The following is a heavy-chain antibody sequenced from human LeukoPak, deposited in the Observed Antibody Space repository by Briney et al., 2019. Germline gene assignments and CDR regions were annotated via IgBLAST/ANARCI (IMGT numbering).Heavy chain of an antibody. V-gene: IGHV3-23*01. J-gene: IGHJ4*02. CDR3: ARDSGSYLQPTDY. Sequence: GGSLRLSCAASGFTFNTYAMACVRQAPGKGLEWVSSITGNGVSTYYADSVKGRFTISRDNSKSTLYLQMNSLRGDDTAVYHCARDSGSYLQPTDYWGQGTLVTVSS. CDR2: ITGNGVST. D-gene: IGHD1-26*01. CDR1: GFTFNTYA.